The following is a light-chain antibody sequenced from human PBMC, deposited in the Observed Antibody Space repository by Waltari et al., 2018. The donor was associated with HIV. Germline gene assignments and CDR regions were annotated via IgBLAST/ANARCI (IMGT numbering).Light chain of an antibody. V-gene: IGKV3-15*01. CDR2: GAS. CDR1: QSVSSN. J-gene: IGKJ1*01. Sequence: DIVMTQSPANLSVSQGERATLSSRTSQSVSSNLAWNQQKPGQAPRLLIYGASTRATGIPGRFGGSGSGTEFTLTISSLQSEDFVVYYCQQYNNWPGKTFGQGTKVEIK. CDR3: QQYNNWPGKT.